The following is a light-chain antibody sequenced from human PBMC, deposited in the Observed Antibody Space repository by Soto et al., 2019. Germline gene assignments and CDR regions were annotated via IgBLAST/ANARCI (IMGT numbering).Light chain of an antibody. J-gene: IGLJ1*01. CDR1: SSHIGAGYD. CDR3: QSYDSRLSVV. CDR2: GNS. Sequence: QSVLTQPPSVSGAPGQRVTISCTGSSSHIGAGYDVHWYQQLPGTAPKLLIYGNSNRPSGVTDRFTGSKSGTSASLAITGLQAEDEADYYCQSYDSRLSVVFGTGTKLTVL. V-gene: IGLV1-40*01.